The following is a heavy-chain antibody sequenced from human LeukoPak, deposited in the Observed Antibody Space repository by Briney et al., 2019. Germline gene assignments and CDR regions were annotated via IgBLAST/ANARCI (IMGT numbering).Heavy chain of an antibody. J-gene: IGHJ4*02. V-gene: IGHV1-18*01. CDR3: ARAYYYDSSGYYSPNFDY. CDR2: ISAYNGNT. CDR1: GYTFTSYG. Sequence: GASVKVSCKASGYTFTSYGISWVRQAPGQGLEWMGWISAYNGNTNYAQKLQGRVTMTTDTSTGTAYMELRSLRSDDTAVYCCARAYYYDSSGYYSPNFDYWGQGTLVTVSS. D-gene: IGHD3-22*01.